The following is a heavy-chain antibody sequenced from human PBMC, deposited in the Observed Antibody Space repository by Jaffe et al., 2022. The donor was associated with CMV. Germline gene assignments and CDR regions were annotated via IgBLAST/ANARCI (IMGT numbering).Heavy chain of an antibody. D-gene: IGHD3-22*01. CDR2: INHSGST. J-gene: IGHJ4*02. CDR1: GGSFSGYY. Sequence: QVQLQQWGAGLLKPSETLSLTCAVYGGSFSGYYWSWIRQPPGKGLEWIGEINHSGSTNYNPSLKSRVTISVDTSKNQFSLKLSSVTAADTAVYYCARGQDSSGYYWLRTAFDYWGQGTLVTVSS. V-gene: IGHV4-34*01. CDR3: ARGQDSSGYYWLRTAFDY.